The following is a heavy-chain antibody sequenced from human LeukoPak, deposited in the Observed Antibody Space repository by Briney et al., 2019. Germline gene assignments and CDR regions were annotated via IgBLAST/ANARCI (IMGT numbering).Heavy chain of an antibody. CDR3: ARLTRHDFWSGFDY. CDR2: IYPGDSDT. D-gene: IGHD3-3*01. J-gene: IGHJ4*02. V-gene: IGHV5-51*01. Sequence: GASLQISCEGSGSIFTSYWIGWGRQLPGKGVEGMGIIYPGDSDTRYSPSFQGQVTISADKSNRTSCLRWRTMKASDTAMYYCARLTRHDFWSGFDYWGQGTLVTVSS. CDR1: GSIFTSYW.